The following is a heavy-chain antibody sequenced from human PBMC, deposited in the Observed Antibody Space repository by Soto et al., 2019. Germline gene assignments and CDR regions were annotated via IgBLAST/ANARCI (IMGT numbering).Heavy chain of an antibody. Sequence: SETLSLTCAVSGVSIISSNWWSWVRQPPGKGLEWIGEIYHTGSTNYNPSLKSRVTISVDKSKNQFSLKLSTVTAADTAVYYCARTMAVTTVTTGFDYWGQGTPVT. CDR3: ARTMAVTTVTTGFDY. D-gene: IGHD4-17*01. J-gene: IGHJ4*02. CDR1: GVSIISSNW. V-gene: IGHV4-4*02. CDR2: IYHTGST.